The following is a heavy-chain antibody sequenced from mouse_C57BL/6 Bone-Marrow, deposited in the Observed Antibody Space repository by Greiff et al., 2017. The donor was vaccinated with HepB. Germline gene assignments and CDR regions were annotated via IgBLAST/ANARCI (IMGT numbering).Heavy chain of an antibody. V-gene: IGHV1-61*01. CDR1: GYTFTSYW. CDR3: ASRSYSNSLDY. D-gene: IGHD2-5*01. Sequence: VQLQQPGAELVRPGSSVKLSCKASGYTFTSYWMDWVKQRPVQGLEWIGNIYPSDSETHYNQKFKDKATLTVDKSSSTAYMQLSSLTSEDSAVYYCASRSYSNSLDYWGQGTTLTVSS. CDR2: IYPSDSET. J-gene: IGHJ2*01.